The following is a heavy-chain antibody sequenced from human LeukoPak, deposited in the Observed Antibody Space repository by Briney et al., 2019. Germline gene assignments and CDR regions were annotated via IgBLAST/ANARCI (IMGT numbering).Heavy chain of an antibody. J-gene: IGHJ4*02. D-gene: IGHD1-26*01. Sequence: ASAKVSCKASGYTSTSYGISRVRQDPGQGLEGMGWISAYNGNTNYAQKLQGRVTMTTDASTSTAYMELRSLRSDDTAVYYCASLVGAIDGDYFDYWGQGTLVTVSS. V-gene: IGHV1-18*01. CDR1: GYTSTSYG. CDR3: ASLVGAIDGDYFDY. CDR2: ISAYNGNT.